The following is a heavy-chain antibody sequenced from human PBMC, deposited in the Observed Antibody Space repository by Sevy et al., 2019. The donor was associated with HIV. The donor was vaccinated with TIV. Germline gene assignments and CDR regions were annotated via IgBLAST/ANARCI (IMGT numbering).Heavy chain of an antibody. CDR3: ARELISGCYYGMDV. D-gene: IGHD5-12*01. CDR1: GGSISSYH. CDR2: IYYTGST. J-gene: IGHJ6*02. V-gene: IGHV4-59*01. Sequence: SETLSLTCTVSGGSISSYHWNWIRQSPGKGLEWIGYIYYTGSTNYNPSLKSRVTISVVTYKNQFSLKLTSVTAADTAVYYCARELISGCYYGMDVWGQGTTVTVSS.